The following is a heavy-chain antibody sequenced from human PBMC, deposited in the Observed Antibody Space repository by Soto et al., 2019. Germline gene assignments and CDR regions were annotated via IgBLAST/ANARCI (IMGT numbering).Heavy chain of an antibody. D-gene: IGHD5-12*01. CDR3: VREAYIGYGHAIDH. CDR2: NYHSGTT. Sequence: AETLSLTCAVSGVAIITYYCIWIRHPPGKGLEWIGYNYHSGTTNYNPSLKSRVTISVDTSKNQFSLRLTSVTAADTAIYYCVREAYIGYGHAIDHWGQGTLVTVSS. CDR1: GVAIITYY. J-gene: IGHJ4*02. V-gene: IGHV4-59*01.